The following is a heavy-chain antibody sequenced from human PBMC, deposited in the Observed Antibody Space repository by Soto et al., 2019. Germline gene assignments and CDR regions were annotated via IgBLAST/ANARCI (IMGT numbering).Heavy chain of an antibody. Sequence: PSETLSLTCAVYGGFLSESYWTWIRQPPGKGLEWIGEINHVGGTNYNPSLKSRVTMSVDTSQNQFSLRLISVTAADTAMYFCVRIRYQVPSSVLWLDPWGQGTQLTVSS. J-gene: IGHJ5*02. D-gene: IGHD3-16*01. V-gene: IGHV4-34*01. CDR2: INHVGGT. CDR3: VRIRYQVPSSVLWLDP. CDR1: GGFLSESY.